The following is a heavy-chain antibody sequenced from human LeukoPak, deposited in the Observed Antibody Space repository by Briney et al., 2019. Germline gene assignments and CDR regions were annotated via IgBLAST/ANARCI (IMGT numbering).Heavy chain of an antibody. CDR1: GFTFGSYS. Sequence: GGSLRLSCAASGFTFGSYSMNWVRQAPGKGLEWVSSISSSSSCIYYADSVKGRFTISRDNAKNSLYLQMNSLRAEDTAVYYCARESIPDYSNYNNYYGMDVWGQGTTVTVSS. V-gene: IGHV3-21*01. CDR3: ARESIPDYSNYNNYYGMDV. D-gene: IGHD4-4*01. J-gene: IGHJ6*02. CDR2: ISSSSSCI.